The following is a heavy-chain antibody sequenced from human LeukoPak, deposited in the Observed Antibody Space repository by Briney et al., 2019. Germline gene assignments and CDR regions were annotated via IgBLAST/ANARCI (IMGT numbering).Heavy chain of an antibody. CDR1: GYTLSGYY. CDR3: ARLVTMIVGRFDY. CDR2: INPNSGGT. D-gene: IGHD3-22*01. V-gene: IGHV1-2*02. Sequence: ASMKVSCKASGYTLSGYYMHWVRQAPGQGLEWMGWINPNSGGTNYAQKFQGRVTMTRDTSISTAYMELSRLRSDDTAVYYCARLVTMIVGRFDYWGQGTLVTVSS. J-gene: IGHJ4*02.